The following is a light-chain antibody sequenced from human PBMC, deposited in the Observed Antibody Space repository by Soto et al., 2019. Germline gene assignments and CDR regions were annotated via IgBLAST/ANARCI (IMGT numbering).Light chain of an antibody. Sequence: DIQMTQSPSSLSASVGDRVTITCRASQSISSYLNWYQQKPGKAPKLLIYAASSLQSGVPSRFSGSGSGTDFTLTISSLQPEDFATYYCQQSYSTPPTGTFGQGTK. V-gene: IGKV1-39*01. J-gene: IGKJ1*01. CDR1: QSISSY. CDR2: AAS. CDR3: QQSYSTPPTGT.